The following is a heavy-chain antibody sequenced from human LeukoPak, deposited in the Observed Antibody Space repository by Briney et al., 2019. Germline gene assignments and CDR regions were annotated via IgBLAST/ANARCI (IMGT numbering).Heavy chain of an antibody. CDR3: ASSRYDSSGYYS. Sequence: GGSLRLSCAASGFTFSSYSMNWVRQAPGKGLEWVSSISSSSSYIYYAGSVKGRFTISRDNAKNSLYLQMNSLRAEDTAVYYCASSRYDSSGYYSWGQETLVTVSS. V-gene: IGHV3-21*01. J-gene: IGHJ4*02. D-gene: IGHD3-22*01. CDR1: GFTFSSYS. CDR2: ISSSSSYI.